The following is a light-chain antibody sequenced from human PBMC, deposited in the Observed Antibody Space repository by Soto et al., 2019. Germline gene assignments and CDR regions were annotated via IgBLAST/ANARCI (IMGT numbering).Light chain of an antibody. Sequence: LVITQSPLSLQVTLSPPPSISCRSSQTLLNSDRNSYLNWFQQRPGQSPRRLIYEGSNRDSGVPARFSGSGSGTDFTLTISSLEPEDFAVYYCQQRYNRPPITFGHGTRVEIK. J-gene: IGKJ5*01. CDR2: EGS. CDR1: QTLLNSDRNSY. CDR3: QQRYNRPPIT. V-gene: IGKV2-30*01.